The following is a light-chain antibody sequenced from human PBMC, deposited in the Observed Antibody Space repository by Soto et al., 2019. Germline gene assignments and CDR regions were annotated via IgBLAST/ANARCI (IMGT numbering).Light chain of an antibody. CDR3: SSYTSSDSWV. CDR1: SSDVGNYNR. V-gene: IGLV2-18*02. CDR2: EVN. J-gene: IGLJ3*02. Sequence: QPVLTQPPSVSGSPGQSVAISCTGTSSDVGNYNRVSWYQQPPGTAPKLIIYEVNNRPSGVPDRFSGSKSGNTASLTISGLQAEDEADYYCSSYTSSDSWVFGGGTKLTVL.